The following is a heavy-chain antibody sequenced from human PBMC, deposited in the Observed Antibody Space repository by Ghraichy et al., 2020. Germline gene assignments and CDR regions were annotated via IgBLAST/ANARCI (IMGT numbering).Heavy chain of an antibody. V-gene: IGHV1-69*04. D-gene: IGHD5-12*01. CDR1: GGTFSSYA. CDR3: APDGGGYQRDYYYGMDV. CDR2: IIPILGIA. Sequence: SVKVSCKASGGTFSSYAISWVRQAPGQGLEWMGRIIPILGIANYAQKFQGRVTITADKSTSTAYMELSSLRSEDTAVYYCAPDGGGYQRDYYYGMDVWGQGTTVTVSS. J-gene: IGHJ6*02.